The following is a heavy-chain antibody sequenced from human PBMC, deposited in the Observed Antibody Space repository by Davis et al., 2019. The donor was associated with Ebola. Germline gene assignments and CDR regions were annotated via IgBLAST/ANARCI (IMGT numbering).Heavy chain of an antibody. Sequence: SETLSLTCTVSGGSISSGGYYWSWIRQHPGKGLEWIGYIYYSGSTYYNPSLKSRVTISVDTSKNQFSLKLSSVTAADTAVYYCARFIVVVPAAISHDAFDIWGQGTMVTVSS. J-gene: IGHJ3*02. CDR2: IYYSGST. CDR1: GGSISSGGYY. CDR3: ARFIVVVPAAISHDAFDI. V-gene: IGHV4-31*03. D-gene: IGHD2-2*02.